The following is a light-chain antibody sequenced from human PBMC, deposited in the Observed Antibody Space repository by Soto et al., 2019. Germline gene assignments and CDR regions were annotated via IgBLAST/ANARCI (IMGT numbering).Light chain of an antibody. J-gene: IGLJ2*01. CDR3: QAWDSSTVV. Sequence: SYELTQPPSVYLSPGQTASNNCAGGKLGDKYACWYEQKPGQSPVLVIYQDSKRPSGIPERFSGFNAGNTATLTISGTQAMDEADYYCQAWDSSTVVFGGVTQLTV. CDR1: KLGDKY. CDR2: QDS. V-gene: IGLV3-1*01.